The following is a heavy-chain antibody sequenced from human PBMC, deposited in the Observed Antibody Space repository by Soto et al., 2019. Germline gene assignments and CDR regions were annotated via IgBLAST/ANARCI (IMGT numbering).Heavy chain of an antibody. CDR3: ARNTSGRYFNY. V-gene: IGHV4-38-2*02. CDR1: SFSINSRYY. J-gene: IGHJ4*02. D-gene: IGHD6-19*01. Sequence: SETLSLTCSVSSFSINSRYYWGWIRQPPGKGLEWIASIYNSVSTHYNPSLKSRATISVDTSHNQFSLRLSSVTAADTAIYYCARNTSGRYFNYWGPGTLVTVSS. CDR2: IYNSVST.